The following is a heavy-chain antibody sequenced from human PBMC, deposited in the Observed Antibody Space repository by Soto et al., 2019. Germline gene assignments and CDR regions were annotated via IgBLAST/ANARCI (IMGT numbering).Heavy chain of an antibody. Sequence: SGPTLVNPTPPLTLTFTFSGFSLSAILGGGGWIRQPPGKALEWLALIYWDDDKRYSPSLKSRLTITKDTSKNQVVLTMTNMDPVDTATYYCAHASYSYDSSGSLRWFDPWGQGTLVTVSS. CDR3: AHASYSYDSSGSLRWFDP. D-gene: IGHD3-22*01. CDR2: IYWDDDK. J-gene: IGHJ5*02. CDR1: GFSLSAILGG. V-gene: IGHV2-5*02.